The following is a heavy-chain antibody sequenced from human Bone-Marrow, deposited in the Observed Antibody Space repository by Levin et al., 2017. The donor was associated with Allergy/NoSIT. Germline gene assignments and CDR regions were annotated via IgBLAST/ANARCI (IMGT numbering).Heavy chain of an antibody. Sequence: KISCKASGGTFSSYAISWVRQAPGQGLEWMGGIIPIFGTANYAQKFQGRVTITADESTSTAYMELSSLRSEYTAVYYCASGPYSSSWYFYFDYWGQGTLVTVSS. J-gene: IGHJ4*02. CDR1: GGTFSSYA. D-gene: IGHD6-13*01. CDR3: ASGPYSSSWYFYFDY. V-gene: IGHV1-69*01. CDR2: IIPIFGTA.